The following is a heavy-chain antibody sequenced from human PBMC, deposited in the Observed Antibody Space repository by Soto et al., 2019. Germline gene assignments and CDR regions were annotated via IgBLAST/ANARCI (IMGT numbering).Heavy chain of an antibody. CDR2: IYYSGST. D-gene: IGHD4-17*01. CDR3: ARLATVTTDYWYFDL. CDR1: GGSISSSSYY. V-gene: IGHV4-39*01. J-gene: IGHJ2*01. Sequence: QLQLQESGPGLVKPSETLSLTCTVSGGSISSSSYYWGWIRQPPGKGLEWIGSIYYSGSTYYNPSLKSRVTISVDTSKNQFALKLSSVTAADTAVYYCARLATVTTDYWYFDLWGRGTLVTVSS.